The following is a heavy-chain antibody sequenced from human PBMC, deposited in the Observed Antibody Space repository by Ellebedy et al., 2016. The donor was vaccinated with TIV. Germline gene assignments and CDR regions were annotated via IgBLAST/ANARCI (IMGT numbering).Heavy chain of an antibody. V-gene: IGHV1-18*04. CDR3: AREGLDYGDYYI. CDR2: ISAYNGNT. Sequence: ASVKVSXXASGYTFTSYGISWVRQAPGQGLEWMGWISAYNGNTNYAQKLQGRVTMTTDTSTSTAYMELRSLRSDDTAVYYCAREGLDYGDYYIWGQGTMVTVSS. J-gene: IGHJ3*02. D-gene: IGHD4-17*01. CDR1: GYTFTSYG.